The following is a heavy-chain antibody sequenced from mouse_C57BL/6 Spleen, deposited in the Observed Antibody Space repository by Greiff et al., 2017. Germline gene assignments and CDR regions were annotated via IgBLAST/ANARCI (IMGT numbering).Heavy chain of an antibody. CDR3: ARPAEDSSGYWFAY. Sequence: EVQLQQSGPVLVKPGASVKMSCKASGYTFTDYYMNWVKQSHGKSLEWIGVINPYNGGTSYNQKFKGKATLTVDNSSSTAYMELNSLTSEDSAVYYCARPAEDSSGYWFAYWGQGTLVTVSA. CDR2: INPYNGGT. D-gene: IGHD3-2*02. V-gene: IGHV1-19*01. CDR1: GYTFTDYY. J-gene: IGHJ3*01.